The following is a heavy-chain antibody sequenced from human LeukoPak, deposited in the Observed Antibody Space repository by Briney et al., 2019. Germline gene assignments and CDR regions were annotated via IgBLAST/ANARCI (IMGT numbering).Heavy chain of an antibody. CDR2: ISDSGGRT. V-gene: IGHV3-23*01. J-gene: IGHJ4*02. CDR1: GITLSNYG. D-gene: IGHD2-21*01. Sequence: GGSLRLSCAVSGITLSNYGMSWVRQAPGKGLEWVAGISDSGGRTNYADSVKGRFTISRDNPKNTLYLQMNSLRAEDTAVYFCAKRGVVIRVILVGFHKEAYYFDSWGQGALVTLSS. CDR3: AKRGVVIRVILVGFHKEAYYFDS.